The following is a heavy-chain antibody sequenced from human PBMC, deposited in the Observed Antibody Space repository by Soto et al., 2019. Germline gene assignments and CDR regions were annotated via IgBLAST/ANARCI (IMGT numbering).Heavy chain of an antibody. CDR3: ARDSHPDYGDSTTFDY. J-gene: IGHJ4*02. CDR1: GGSISSGDYY. CDR2: IYYSGST. V-gene: IGHV4-30-4*01. D-gene: IGHD4-17*01. Sequence: SETLSLTCTVSGGSISSGDYYWSWIRQPPGKGLEWIGYIYYSGSTYYNPSLKSRVTISVDTSKNQFSLKLSSVTAADTAVYYCARDSHPDYGDSTTFDYWGQGTLVTVSS.